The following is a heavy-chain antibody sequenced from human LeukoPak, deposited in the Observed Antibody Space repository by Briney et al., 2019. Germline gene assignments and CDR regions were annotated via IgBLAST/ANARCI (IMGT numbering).Heavy chain of an antibody. CDR1: GYTFTSYG. CDR2: ISAYNGNT. Sequence: ASVKVSCKASGYTFTSYGISWVRQAPGQGLEWMGWISAYNGNTNYAQKLQGRVTMTTDTSTSTAYMELRSLRSDDTAVYYCARLVYYDSSGYYFDYWGQGTLVTVSS. V-gene: IGHV1-18*01. J-gene: IGHJ4*02. CDR3: ARLVYYDSSGYYFDY. D-gene: IGHD3-22*01.